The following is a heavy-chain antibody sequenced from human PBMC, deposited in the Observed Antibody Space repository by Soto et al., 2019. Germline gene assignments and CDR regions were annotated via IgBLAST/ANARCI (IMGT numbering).Heavy chain of an antibody. CDR2: ISSSGSTI. J-gene: IGHJ6*02. CDR1: GFTFSDYY. CDR3: ASDVGYYYYGMDV. Sequence: SGGSLRLSCAASGFTFSDYYMSWIRQAPGKGLEWVSYISSSGSTIYYADSVKGRFTISRDNAKNSLYLQMNSLRAEDTAVYYCASDVGYYYYGMDVWGQGATVTVSS. V-gene: IGHV3-11*01.